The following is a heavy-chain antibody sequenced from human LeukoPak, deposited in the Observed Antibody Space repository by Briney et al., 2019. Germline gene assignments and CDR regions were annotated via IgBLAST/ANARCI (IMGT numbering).Heavy chain of an antibody. CDR1: GGTFSSYA. Sequence: SVKVSCKASGGTFSSYAISWVRQAPGQGLEWMGGIIPIFGTANYAQKFQGRVTITADESTSTAYMELSSLRSEDTAVYYCMRSKSGTYGWFDPWGQGALVTVSS. J-gene: IGHJ5*02. V-gene: IGHV1-69*13. D-gene: IGHD4-17*01. CDR3: MRSKSGTYGWFDP. CDR2: IIPIFGTA.